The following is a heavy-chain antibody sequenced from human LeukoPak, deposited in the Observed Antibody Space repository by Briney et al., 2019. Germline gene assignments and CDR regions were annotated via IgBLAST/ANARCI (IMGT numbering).Heavy chain of an antibody. CDR3: ARTREQWQVLDY. J-gene: IGHJ4*02. CDR1: GLSFGSYG. CDR2: ISHEGSYK. D-gene: IGHD6-19*01. Sequence: GRSLRLSCAASGLSFGSYGMHWVRQAPGKGLEWVAVISHEGSYKNYADSVKGRFSISRDNSKSMVYLQLNSLRGEDTAVYYCARTREQWQVLDYWGQGTLVTVSS. V-gene: IGHV3-30*03.